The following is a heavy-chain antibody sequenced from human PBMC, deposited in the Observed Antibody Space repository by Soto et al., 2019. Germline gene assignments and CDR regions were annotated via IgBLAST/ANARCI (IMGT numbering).Heavy chain of an antibody. CDR1: GDTFSFYT. Sequence: QVQLVQSGAEVKKPGSSVKVSCKASGDTFSFYTINWVRQAPGLGLEWVGRINPILSMSNYAQKFQGRVTMTADKSTSTVYMELRSLRSEDTAIYYCATSYGSGYRAFDYWGQGALVTVSS. V-gene: IGHV1-69*02. CDR3: ATSYGSGYRAFDY. D-gene: IGHD3-10*01. J-gene: IGHJ4*02. CDR2: INPILSMS.